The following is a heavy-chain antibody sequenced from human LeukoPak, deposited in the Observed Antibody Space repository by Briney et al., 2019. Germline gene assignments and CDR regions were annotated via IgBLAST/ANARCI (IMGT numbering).Heavy chain of an antibody. CDR2: IYTSGST. CDR3: ARAPVLRFLEWFFDY. J-gene: IGHJ4*02. D-gene: IGHD3-3*01. CDR1: GGSISSSSYY. Sequence: SETLSLTCTVSGGSISSSSYYWGWIRQPAGKGLEWIGRIYTSGSTNYNPSLKSRVTISVDTSKNQFSLKLSSVTAADTAVYYCARAPVLRFLEWFFDYWGQGTLVTVSS. V-gene: IGHV4-61*02.